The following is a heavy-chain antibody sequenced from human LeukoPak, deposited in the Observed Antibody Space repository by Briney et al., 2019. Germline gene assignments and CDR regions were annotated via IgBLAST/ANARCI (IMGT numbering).Heavy chain of an antibody. CDR1: GFTFSNYW. CDR3: VRDGGVSGYDLLDY. D-gene: IGHD5-12*01. J-gene: IGHJ4*02. V-gene: IGHV3-7*01. CDR2: INQDGSEE. Sequence: GGSLRLSCAASGFTFSNYWMSWVRQAPGKGLEWVAHINQDGSEEHYMDSVKARFIISRDNAKNSLSLQMDSLRAEDTAVYYCVRDGGVSGYDLLDYWGKGTLVTVSS.